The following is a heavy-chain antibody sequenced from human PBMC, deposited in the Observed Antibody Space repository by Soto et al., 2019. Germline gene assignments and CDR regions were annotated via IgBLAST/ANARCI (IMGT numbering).Heavy chain of an antibody. D-gene: IGHD6-19*01. J-gene: IGHJ4*02. CDR1: GFTFSSYT. CDR2: ISYDGSNK. V-gene: IGHV3-30-3*01. Sequence: QVQLVESGGGVVQPGRSLRLSCAASGFTFSSYTMHWVRQAPGKGLEWVAVISYDGSNKYYADSVKGRFTISRDNSKNTLYLQMNSLRPEDTAVYYCARAAGWYDFDYWGQGTLVTVSS. CDR3: ARAAGWYDFDY.